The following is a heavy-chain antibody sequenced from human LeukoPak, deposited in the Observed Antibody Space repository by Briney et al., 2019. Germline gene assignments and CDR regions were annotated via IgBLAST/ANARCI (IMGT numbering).Heavy chain of an antibody. CDR2: ISYDGSQK. V-gene: IGHV3-30*04. Sequence: PGGSLRLSCAASGFTFSSYAMHWVRQAPGKGLEWVAVISYDGSQKYHADSVKGRFTISRDNSKNTLFLQMNSLRAEDTAVYYCAKDDHARMGPSDRHYYYYYGMDVWGQGTTVTVS. CDR1: GFTFSSYA. D-gene: IGHD1-26*01. CDR3: AKDDHARMGPSDRHYYYYYGMDV. J-gene: IGHJ6*02.